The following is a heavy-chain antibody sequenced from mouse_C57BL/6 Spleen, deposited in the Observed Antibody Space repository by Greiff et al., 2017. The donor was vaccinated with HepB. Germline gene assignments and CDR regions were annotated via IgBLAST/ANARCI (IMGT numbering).Heavy chain of an antibody. CDR1: GYTFTSYW. CDR3: GGGYYGFAY. J-gene: IGHJ3*01. Sequence: QSCKASGYTFTSYWMQWVKQRPGQGLEWIGEIDPSDSYTNYNQKFKGKATLTVDTSSSTAYMQLSSLTSEDSAVYYCGGGYYGFAYWGQGTLVTVSA. CDR2: IDPSDSYT. D-gene: IGHD2-3*01. V-gene: IGHV1-50*01.